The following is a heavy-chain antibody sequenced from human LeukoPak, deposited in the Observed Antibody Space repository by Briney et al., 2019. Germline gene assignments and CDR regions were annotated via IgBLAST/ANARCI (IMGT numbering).Heavy chain of an antibody. V-gene: IGHV3-23*01. Sequence: GGSLRLSCAASGFTFNSYGMHWVRQAPGKGLEWVSAISDSGGSAYYADSVKGRFTISRDNSKNTLYLQMNSLRAEDTAVYYCAKRVEYSSSSGGYFDYWGQGTLVTVSS. J-gene: IGHJ4*02. CDR2: ISDSGGSA. D-gene: IGHD6-6*01. CDR1: GFTFNSYG. CDR3: AKRVEYSSSSGGYFDY.